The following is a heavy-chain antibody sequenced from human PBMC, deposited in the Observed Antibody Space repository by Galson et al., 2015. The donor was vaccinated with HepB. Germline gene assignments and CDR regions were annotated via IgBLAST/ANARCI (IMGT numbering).Heavy chain of an antibody. V-gene: IGHV1-18*04. CDR1: GYTFTSYG. Sequence: SVKVSCKASGYTFTSYGISWVRQAPGQGLEWMGWISAYNGNTNYAQKLQGRVTMTTDTSTSTAYMELRSLRSDDTAVYYCARDQTAIYCGGDCHDAFDIWGQGTMVTVSS. CDR3: ARDQTAIYCGGDCHDAFDI. J-gene: IGHJ3*02. CDR2: ISAYNGNT. D-gene: IGHD2-21*02.